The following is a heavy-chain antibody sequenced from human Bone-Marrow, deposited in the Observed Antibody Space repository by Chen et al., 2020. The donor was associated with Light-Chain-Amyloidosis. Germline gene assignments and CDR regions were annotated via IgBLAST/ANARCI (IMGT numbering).Heavy chain of an antibody. D-gene: IGHD2-15*01. CDR1: GFTFSSYA. Sequence: EVQLLESGGGLVQPGGSLSLSCAASGFTFSSYAMSWVRQAPGKGLEWVSAISGSGGSTYYADSVKGRFTISRDNSKNTLYLQMNSLRAEDTAVYYCAKAEDIVVVVAATEWGQGTLVTVSS. CDR3: AKAEDIVVVVAATE. J-gene: IGHJ4*02. CDR2: ISGSGGST. V-gene: IGHV3-23*01.